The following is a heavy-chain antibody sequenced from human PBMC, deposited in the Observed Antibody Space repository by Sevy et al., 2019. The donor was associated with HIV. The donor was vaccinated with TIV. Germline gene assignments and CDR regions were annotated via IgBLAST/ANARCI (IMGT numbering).Heavy chain of an antibody. D-gene: IGHD2-21*01. CDR3: ARDTVASEHYYGMDV. Sequence: GGSLRLSCAASGFYFSDYYMTWIRQAPGKGLEWVSYISGSGRTIYYADSVKGRFTISRDNAKNSLYLQMNTLRADDTAVYYCARDTVASEHYYGMDVWGQGTTVTVSS. CDR2: ISGSGRTI. V-gene: IGHV3-11*01. J-gene: IGHJ6*02. CDR1: GFYFSDYY.